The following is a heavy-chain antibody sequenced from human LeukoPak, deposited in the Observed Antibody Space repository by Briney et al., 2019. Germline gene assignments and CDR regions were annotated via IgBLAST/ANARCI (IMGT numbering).Heavy chain of an antibody. Sequence: SETLSLTCTVSGGSISSHYWSWIRQPPGKGLEWIGYIYYSGSTKFNPSLRSRFTISVDTSKNQFSLKLSSVTAADTAVYYCARGGGVTYYDSTGYLWYFDYWGQGTLVTVSS. CDR3: ARGGGVTYYDSTGYLWYFDY. J-gene: IGHJ4*02. D-gene: IGHD3-22*01. CDR2: IYYSGST. V-gene: IGHV4-59*11. CDR1: GGSISSHY.